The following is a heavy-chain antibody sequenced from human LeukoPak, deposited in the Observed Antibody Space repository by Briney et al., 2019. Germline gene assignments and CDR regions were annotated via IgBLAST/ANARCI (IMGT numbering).Heavy chain of an antibody. J-gene: IGHJ4*02. Sequence: PSETLSLTCTVSGGSITSSSDHWGWIRQPPGKGLEWIGSISYSGSTYYNPSLKSRVTISVDTSKNQFSLKLRSVTAADTAVYYCARGISYHDLLTAFSNDNYFDYWGQGSLVTVSS. CDR2: ISYSGST. D-gene: IGHD3-9*01. CDR3: ARGISYHDLLTAFSNDNYFDY. CDR1: GGSITSSSDH. V-gene: IGHV4-39*07.